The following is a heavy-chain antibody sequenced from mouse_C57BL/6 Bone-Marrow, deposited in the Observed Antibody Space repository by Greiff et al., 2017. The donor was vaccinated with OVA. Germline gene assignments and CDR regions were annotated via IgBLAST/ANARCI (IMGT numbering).Heavy chain of an antibody. D-gene: IGHD2-1*01. CDR2: IRLKSDNYAT. Sequence: EVQRVESGGGLVQPGGSMKLSCVASGFTFSNYWMNWVRQSPEQGLEWVAQIRLKSDNYATHYAESVKGRFTISRDDSKSSVYLQMNNLRAEDTGIYYCTLLWSFAYWGQGTLVTVSA. J-gene: IGHJ3*01. CDR1: GFTFSNYW. CDR3: TLLWSFAY. V-gene: IGHV6-3*01.